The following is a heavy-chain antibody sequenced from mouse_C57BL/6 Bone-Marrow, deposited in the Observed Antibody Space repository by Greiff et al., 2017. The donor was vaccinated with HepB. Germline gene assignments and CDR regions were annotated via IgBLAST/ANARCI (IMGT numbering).Heavy chain of an antibody. J-gene: IGHJ4*01. CDR2: IDPSDSYT. CDR3: ARERTTVVATDYAMDY. V-gene: IGHV1-69*01. CDR1: GYTFTSYW. D-gene: IGHD1-1*01. Sequence: VQLQQPGAELVMPGASVKLSCKASGYTFTSYWMHWVKQRPGQGLEWIGEIDPSDSYTNYNQKFKGKSTLTVDKSSSTAYMQLSSLTSEDSAVYYCARERTTVVATDYAMDYWGQGTSVTVSS.